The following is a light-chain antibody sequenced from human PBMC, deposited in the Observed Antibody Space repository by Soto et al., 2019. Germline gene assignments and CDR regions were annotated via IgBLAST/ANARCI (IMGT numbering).Light chain of an antibody. CDR2: VAS. J-gene: IGKJ1*01. CDR1: QSVSSSY. V-gene: IGKV3-20*01. Sequence: EIVLTQSPGTLSLSPGERATLSCRASQSVSSSYLAWYQQKPGQAPRLLIYVASSRATGIPDRFSGSGSGTDFTLNISSMEPEDFAVYYCQQYGSSPPWTFGQGTKVEIK. CDR3: QQYGSSPPWT.